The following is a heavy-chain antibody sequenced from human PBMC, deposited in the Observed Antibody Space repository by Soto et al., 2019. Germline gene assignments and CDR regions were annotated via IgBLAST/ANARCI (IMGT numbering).Heavy chain of an antibody. CDR2: LDAEDGET. Sequence: ASLKVSCKGSGYSLSDVSIHWVRQAPGKGLEWMGGLDAEDGETIYAQKLQGRGTMTEDTSTDTAYMELSSLTSEDTAMYYCATLPRTIERTPAAIWSFDSWGQGTLVTVSS. J-gene: IGHJ4*02. D-gene: IGHD2-2*01. CDR1: GYSLSDVS. CDR3: ATLPRTIERTPAAIWSFDS. V-gene: IGHV1-24*01.